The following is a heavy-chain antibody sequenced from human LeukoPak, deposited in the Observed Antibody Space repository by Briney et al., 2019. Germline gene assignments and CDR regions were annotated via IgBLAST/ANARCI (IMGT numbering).Heavy chain of an antibody. Sequence: SETLSLTCTVSGGSISSYYWSWIRQPAGKGLEWIGRIYTSGSTNYNPSLKSRVTMSVDTSKNQFSLKLSSVTAADTAVYYCARDLYYYASSERGAFDIWGQGTMVTVSS. CDR3: ARDLYYYASSERGAFDI. CDR1: GGSISSYY. D-gene: IGHD3-22*01. J-gene: IGHJ3*02. V-gene: IGHV4-4*07. CDR2: IYTSGST.